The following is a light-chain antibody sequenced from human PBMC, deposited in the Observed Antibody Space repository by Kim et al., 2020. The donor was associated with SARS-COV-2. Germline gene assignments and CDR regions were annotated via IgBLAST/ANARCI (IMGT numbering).Light chain of an antibody. CDR1: SSDVGGYNL. Sequence: QSALTQPASVSGSPGQSITISCTGTSSDVGGYNLVSWYQQHPSKAPKLMIYEVTKRPSGVSTRFSGSRSANTASLTISGLQAEDEADYYCSSYAGGYVVFGGGTQLTVL. V-gene: IGLV2-23*02. CDR2: EVT. CDR3: SSYAGGYVV. J-gene: IGLJ2*01.